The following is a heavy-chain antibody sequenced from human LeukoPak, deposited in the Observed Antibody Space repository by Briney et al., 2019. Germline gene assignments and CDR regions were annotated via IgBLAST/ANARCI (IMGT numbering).Heavy chain of an antibody. CDR2: ISYDGSNK. CDR3: ARSPERLGQGYLDS. J-gene: IGHJ4*02. D-gene: IGHD3/OR15-3a*01. CDR1: GFTFSSYA. V-gene: IGHV3-30*04. Sequence: GRSLRLSCAASGFTFSSYAMHWVRQAPGRGLEWVAVISYDGSNKYYADSVKGRFTISRDNSKNTLFLQMNSLRTEDTAIYFCARSPERLGQGYLDSWGQGTLVTVSS.